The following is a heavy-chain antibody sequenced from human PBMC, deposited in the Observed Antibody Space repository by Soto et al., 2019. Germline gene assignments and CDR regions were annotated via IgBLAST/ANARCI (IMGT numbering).Heavy chain of an antibody. CDR2: ISYDGSLQ. J-gene: IGHJ4*02. V-gene: IGHV3-30*03. Sequence: QAQLVESGGGVVQPGRSLRLSCAASGFAFSSYGMHWVRQAPVTGLEWVAVISYDGSLQHYADSVKGRFTISRDNSKNMVLLQMSSLRAEDTAVYYCVSDRGYGHASVPYSWGQGTLVSVSS. CDR3: VSDRGYGHASVPYS. D-gene: IGHD5-18*01. CDR1: GFAFSSYG.